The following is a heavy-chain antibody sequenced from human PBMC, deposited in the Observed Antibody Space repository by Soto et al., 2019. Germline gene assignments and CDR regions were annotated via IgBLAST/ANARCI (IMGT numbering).Heavy chain of an antibody. D-gene: IGHD5-12*01. V-gene: IGHV4-39*01. J-gene: IGHJ5*02. CDR1: GGSISSSSYY. Sequence: SDTLSLTCTVSGGSISSSSYYWGWIRQPPGKGLEWIGSISYSGSTYYNPSLKGRVTISVDTSKSQLSLKLNSVTAADTAVYFCARRMRRYSNGFSWFDPWGQGILVTVSS. CDR2: ISYSGST. CDR3: ARRMRRYSNGFSWFDP.